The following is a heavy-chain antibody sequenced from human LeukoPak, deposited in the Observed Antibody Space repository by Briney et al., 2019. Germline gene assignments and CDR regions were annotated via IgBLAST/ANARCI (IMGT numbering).Heavy chain of an antibody. Sequence: SQTLSLTCTVSGGSISSGSYYWSWIRQPPGKGLEWIGYIYYSGSTNYNPSLKSRVTISVDTSKNQFSLKLSSVTAADTAVYYCARGQLLTMEPFDYWGQGTLVTVSS. CDR1: GGSISSGSYY. CDR2: IYYSGST. D-gene: IGHD2-2*01. V-gene: IGHV4-61*01. CDR3: ARGQLLTMEPFDY. J-gene: IGHJ4*02.